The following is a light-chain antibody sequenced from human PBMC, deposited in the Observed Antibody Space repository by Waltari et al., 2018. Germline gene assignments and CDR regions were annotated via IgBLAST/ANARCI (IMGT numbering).Light chain of an antibody. CDR3: QQSYSTPRT. Sequence: DIQMTQSPSSLSASVGDRVTLTCRASQSISSYLNWYQYKPGKAPKLLIYAASSLQSGVPSRFSGSGSGTDFTLTISSLQPEDFATYYCQQSYSTPRTFGQGTRLEIK. J-gene: IGKJ5*01. V-gene: IGKV1-39*01. CDR2: AAS. CDR1: QSISSY.